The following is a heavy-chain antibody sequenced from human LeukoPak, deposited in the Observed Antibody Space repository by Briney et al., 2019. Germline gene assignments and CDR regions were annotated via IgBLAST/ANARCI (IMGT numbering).Heavy chain of an antibody. Sequence: NPSETLSLTCTVSGYSISSAYYWGWIRQPPGKGLEWIGSIYHSGNTHYNPSLKSPVTISIDTSKNQFSLKVSSVTAADTAIYYCARDLSFDWFPYYFDYWGQGILVTVSS. CDR3: ARDLSFDWFPYYFDY. V-gene: IGHV4-38-2*02. CDR1: GYSISSAYY. J-gene: IGHJ4*02. CDR2: IYHSGNT. D-gene: IGHD3-9*01.